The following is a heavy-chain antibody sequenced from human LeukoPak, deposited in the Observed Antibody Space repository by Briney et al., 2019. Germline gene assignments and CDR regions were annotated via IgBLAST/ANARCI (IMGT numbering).Heavy chain of an antibody. D-gene: IGHD3-16*02. CDR2: ISSSSSTI. V-gene: IGHV3-48*01. Sequence: PGGSLRLSCAASGFTFSSYSMNWVRQAPGKGLEWVSYISSSSSTIYYADSVKGRFTISRDNAKNSLYLQMNSLRAEDTAVYYCARGYDYVWGSYRPFDYWGQGTLVTVSS. J-gene: IGHJ4*02. CDR1: GFTFSSYS. CDR3: ARGYDYVWGSYRPFDY.